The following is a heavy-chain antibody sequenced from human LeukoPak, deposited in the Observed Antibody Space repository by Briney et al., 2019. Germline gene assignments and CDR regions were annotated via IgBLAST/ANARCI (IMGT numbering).Heavy chain of an antibody. J-gene: IGHJ5*02. V-gene: IGHV4-4*02. CDR2: IYHSGST. D-gene: IGHD2-2*01. CDR1: GGSISSSNW. Sequence: SETLSLTWAVSGGSISSSNWWSWVRQPPGKGLEWIGEIYHSGSTNYNPSLKSRVTISVDKSKNQFSLKLSSVTAADTAVYYCARVWVVPAAMGPGGFDPWGQGTLVTVSS. CDR3: ARVWVVPAAMGPGGFDP.